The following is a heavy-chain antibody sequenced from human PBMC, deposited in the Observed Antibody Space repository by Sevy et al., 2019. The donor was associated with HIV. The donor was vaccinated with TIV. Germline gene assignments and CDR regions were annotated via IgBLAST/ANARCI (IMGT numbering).Heavy chain of an antibody. J-gene: IGHJ6*02. D-gene: IGHD1-26*01. CDR1: GYSFSTYW. CDR3: ARARGMPHYYYGMDV. V-gene: IGHV5-51*01. CDR2: IFPDDSDI. Sequence: ASVKVSCKGSGYSFSTYWIAWVRQMPGKGLEWMGIIFPDDSDIRYSPSYQGQVTISADNSISTAYLQWSSLKASDTATYYCARARGMPHYYYGMDVWGQGTTVTVSS.